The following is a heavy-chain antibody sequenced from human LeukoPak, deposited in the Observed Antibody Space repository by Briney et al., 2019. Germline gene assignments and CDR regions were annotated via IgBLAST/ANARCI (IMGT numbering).Heavy chain of an antibody. J-gene: IGHJ5*02. CDR3: ARGRYFGQHWFDP. D-gene: IGHD3-10*01. CDR1: GYTFTSYG. V-gene: IGHV1-18*01. CDR2: ISAYNGNT. Sequence: GASVKVSCKASGYTFTSYGISWVRQAPGQGLEWMGWISAYNGNTNYAQKFQGRVTMTRNTSISTAYMELSSLRSEDTAVYYCARGRYFGQHWFDPWGQGTLVTVSS.